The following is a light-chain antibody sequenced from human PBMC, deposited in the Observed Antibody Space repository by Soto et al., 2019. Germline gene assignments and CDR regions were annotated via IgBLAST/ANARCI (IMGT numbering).Light chain of an antibody. CDR2: GNN. Sequence: QLVLTQPPSVSGAPGQRVTISCTGGSSNIGAGYDVHWYRQFPGTAPKLLVYGNNNRPSGISDRLSASKSGSSASLAITGLQAEDEADYYCQSYDTSLRAWVFGGGTKLTVL. CDR3: QSYDTSLRAWV. V-gene: IGLV1-40*01. CDR1: SSNIGAGYD. J-gene: IGLJ3*02.